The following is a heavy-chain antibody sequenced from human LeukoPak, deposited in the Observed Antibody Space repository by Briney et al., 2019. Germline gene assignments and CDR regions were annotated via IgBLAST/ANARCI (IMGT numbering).Heavy chain of an antibody. CDR3: ATVWFGGGRGAFDI. V-gene: IGHV1-24*01. CDR2: FDPEDGET. J-gene: IGHJ3*02. CDR1: GYTLTELS. D-gene: IGHD3-10*01. Sequence: GASVKVSCKVSGYTLTELSMHWVRQAPGKGLEWMGGFDPEDGETIYAQKFQGRVTMTEDTSTDTAYMELSSLRSEDTAVYYCATVWFGGGRGAFDIWGQGTMVTVSS.